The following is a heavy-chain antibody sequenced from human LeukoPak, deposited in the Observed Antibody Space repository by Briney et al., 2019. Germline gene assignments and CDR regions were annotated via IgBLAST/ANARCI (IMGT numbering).Heavy chain of an antibody. CDR2: IIPIYGSP. CDR1: GGSFTFTSHA. V-gene: IGHV1-69*13. D-gene: IGHD3-22*01. J-gene: IGHJ3*01. Sequence: SVKVSCKASGGSFTFTSHAITWVRQAPGQGLEWMAGIIPIYGSPSYAQRFQGRVTITSDESARAVYMELSSLRSGDTAVYYCAGFFYDNSHDAFDLWGQGTMVTVSS. CDR3: AGFFYDNSHDAFDL.